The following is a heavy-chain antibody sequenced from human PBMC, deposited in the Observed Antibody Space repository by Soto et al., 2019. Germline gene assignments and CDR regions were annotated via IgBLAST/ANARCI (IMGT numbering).Heavy chain of an antibody. CDR3: AKDPPYAAMARWNGGMDV. V-gene: IGHV3-30*18. CDR1: GFTFSSYG. D-gene: IGHD5-18*01. J-gene: IGHJ6*02. CDR2: ISYDVSNK. Sequence: HPGGSLRLSCAASGFTFSSYGMHWVRQAPGKGLEWVAVISYDVSNKYYADSVKGRFTISRVNSQPWLYLQMKGLRAEDTAVYYCAKDPPYAAMARWNGGMDVWGQGTTVTVSS.